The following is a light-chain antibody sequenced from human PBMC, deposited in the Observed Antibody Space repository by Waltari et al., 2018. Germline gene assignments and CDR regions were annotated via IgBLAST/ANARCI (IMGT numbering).Light chain of an antibody. CDR1: QIVTSNS. CDR3: QQYGSSPRT. CDR2: DSC. Sequence: EIVLTQSPGTLSLSPGERATLSCRASQIVTSNSLAWDQQKPGQAPGLIIYDSCNRAAGIPDRFSGSGSGTVFTLTIIRLEPEDFAVYYCQQYGSSPRTFGQGTKVEL. J-gene: IGKJ1*01. V-gene: IGKV3-20*01.